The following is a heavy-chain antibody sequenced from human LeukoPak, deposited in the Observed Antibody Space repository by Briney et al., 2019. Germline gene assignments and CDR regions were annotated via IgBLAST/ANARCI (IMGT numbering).Heavy chain of an antibody. V-gene: IGHV3-7*01. CDR3: ARLYCTNGVCYNYFDY. CDR1: GFTFSSYV. CDR2: IKQDGSEK. J-gene: IGHJ4*02. D-gene: IGHD2-8*01. Sequence: GGTLRLSCAASGFTFSSYVMSWVRQAPGKGLEWVANIKQDGSEKYYVDSVKGRFTISRDNAKNSLYLQMNSLRAEDTAVYYCARLYCTNGVCYNYFDYWGQGTLVTVSS.